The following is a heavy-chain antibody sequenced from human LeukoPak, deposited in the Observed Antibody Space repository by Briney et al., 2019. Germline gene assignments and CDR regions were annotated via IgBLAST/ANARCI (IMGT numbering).Heavy chain of an antibody. CDR2: ISGSGGST. V-gene: IGHV3-23*01. Sequence: GGSLRLSCAASGSTFSSYAMSWVRQAPGKGLEWVSAISGSGGSTYYADSVKGRFTISRDNSKNTLYLQMNSLRAEDTAVYYCAKEPRGGNSGGWFDPWGQGTLVTVSS. J-gene: IGHJ5*02. CDR1: GSTFSSYA. CDR3: AKEPRGGNSGGWFDP. D-gene: IGHD4-23*01.